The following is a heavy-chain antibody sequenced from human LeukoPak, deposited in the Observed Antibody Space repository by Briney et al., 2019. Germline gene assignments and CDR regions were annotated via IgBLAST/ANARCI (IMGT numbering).Heavy chain of an antibody. CDR3: AKDLIVGATRSYYYGMDV. Sequence: PGGSLRLSCAASGFTFSSYAMSWVRQAPGKGLEWVSAISGSGGSTYYADSVKGRFTISRDNSKNTLYLQMNSLRAEDTAVYYCAKDLIVGATRSYYYGMDVWGQGTTVTVSS. V-gene: IGHV3-23*01. J-gene: IGHJ6*02. CDR2: ISGSGGST. CDR1: GFTFSSYA. D-gene: IGHD1-26*01.